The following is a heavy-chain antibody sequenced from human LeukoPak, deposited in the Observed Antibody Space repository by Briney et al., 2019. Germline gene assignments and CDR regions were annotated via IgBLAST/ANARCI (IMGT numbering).Heavy chain of an antibody. CDR3: AREVAAALDY. D-gene: IGHD6-13*01. Sequence: PAGSLRLSCAASGFTFSSYWLHWVRQAPGKGLVWVSRINSDGSSTSYEDSVRGRFTSSRDNAKNTLYLQMNSLRAEDRAVYYCAREVAAALDYWGQGTLVTVSS. J-gene: IGHJ4*02. CDR2: INSDGSST. V-gene: IGHV3-74*01. CDR1: GFTFSSYW.